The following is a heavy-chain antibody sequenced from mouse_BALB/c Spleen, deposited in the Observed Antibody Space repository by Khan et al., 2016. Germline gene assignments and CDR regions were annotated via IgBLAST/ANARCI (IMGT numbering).Heavy chain of an antibody. J-gene: IGHJ1*01. Sequence: VQLKESGPGLVKPSQSLSLTCSVTGYSITSGYYWNWIRQFPGNKLEWMGYISYDGSNNYNPSLKNRISITRDTSKSQFFLKLNSVTTEDTATYYCARDPFYYYGSSYWYFDVWGAGTTVTVSS. D-gene: IGHD1-1*01. CDR1: GYSITSGYY. CDR2: ISYDGSN. CDR3: ARDPFYYYGSSYWYFDV. V-gene: IGHV3-6*02.